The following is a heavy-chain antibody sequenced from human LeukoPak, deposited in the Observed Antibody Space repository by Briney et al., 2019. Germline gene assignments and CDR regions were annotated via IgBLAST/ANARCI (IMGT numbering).Heavy chain of an antibody. Sequence: PGGSLRLSCAASGFTFSSYWMHWVRQAPGKGLLWVSRINSDGSSTSYADSVKGRFTISRDNAKNALYLQMNSLRAEDTAVYYCARRIAAAAAPYYFDYWGPGTLVTVSS. CDR3: ARRIAAAAAPYYFDY. V-gene: IGHV3-74*01. D-gene: IGHD6-13*01. J-gene: IGHJ4*02. CDR1: GFTFSSYW. CDR2: INSDGSST.